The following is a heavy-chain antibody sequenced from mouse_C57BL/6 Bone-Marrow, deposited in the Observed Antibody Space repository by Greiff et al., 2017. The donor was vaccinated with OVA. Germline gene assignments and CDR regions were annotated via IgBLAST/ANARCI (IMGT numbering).Heavy chain of an antibody. D-gene: IGHD2-3*01. Sequence: EVKLQESGGGLVKPGGSLKLSCAASGFTFSSYAMSWVRQTPEKRLEWVATISDGGSYTYYPDNVTGRFPISRDNAKNNLYLQMSHLKSEYTARYYCARERGDGYYFAWFAYWGQGTLVTVSA. CDR2: ISDGGSYT. V-gene: IGHV5-4*01. CDR3: ARERGDGYYFAWFAY. J-gene: IGHJ3*01. CDR1: GFTFSSYA.